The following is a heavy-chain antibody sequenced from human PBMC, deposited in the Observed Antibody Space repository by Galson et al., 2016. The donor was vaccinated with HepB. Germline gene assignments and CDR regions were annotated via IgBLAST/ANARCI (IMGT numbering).Heavy chain of an antibody. J-gene: IGHJ5*02. Sequence: SVKVSCKASGYIFTDYYVHWVRQAPGQGFEWMGWINPKSGATYYAQKFQGRVTLTRETSIATAYMKLSRRPSDDAAVYYCTRPGLTTVTMTGWFDPWGHGTLVTVSS. CDR3: TRPGLTTVTMTGWFDP. CDR2: INPKSGAT. V-gene: IGHV1-2*02. CDR1: GYIFTDYY. D-gene: IGHD4-11*01.